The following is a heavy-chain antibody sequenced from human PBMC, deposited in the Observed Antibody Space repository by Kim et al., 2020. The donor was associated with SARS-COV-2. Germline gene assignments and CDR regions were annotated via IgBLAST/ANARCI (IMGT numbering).Heavy chain of an antibody. Sequence: RYSPSFQGQVTISADKSISTAYLQWSSLKASDTAMYYCARGGGYYDLLDYWGQGTLVTVSS. CDR3: ARGGGYYDLLDY. D-gene: IGHD3-22*01. J-gene: IGHJ4*02. V-gene: IGHV5-51*01.